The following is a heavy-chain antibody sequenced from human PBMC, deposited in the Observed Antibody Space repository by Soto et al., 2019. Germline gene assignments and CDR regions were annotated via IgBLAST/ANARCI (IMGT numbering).Heavy chain of an antibody. J-gene: IGHJ4*02. Sequence: SETLSLTCTVSGGSISSYCWSWIRQPPGKGLEWIGYIYYSGSTNYNPSLKSRVTISVDTSKNQFSLKLSSVTAADTAVYYCARDEGYSSSWYHYWGQGTLVTVSS. CDR3: ARDEGYSSSWYHY. CDR1: GGSISSYC. D-gene: IGHD6-13*01. V-gene: IGHV4-59*01. CDR2: IYYSGST.